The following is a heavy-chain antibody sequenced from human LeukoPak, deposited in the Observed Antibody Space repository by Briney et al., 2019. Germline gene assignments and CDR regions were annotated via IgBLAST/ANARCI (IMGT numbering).Heavy chain of an antibody. CDR1: GGSFSGYY. V-gene: IGHV4-34*01. CDR2: INHSGST. Sequence: SETLSLTYAVYGGSFSGYYWSWIRQPPGKGLEWIGEINHSGSTNYNPSLKSRVTISVDTSKNQFSLKLSSVTAADTAVYYCASYSYGYRRPRPGFDYWGQGTLVTVSS. D-gene: IGHD5-18*01. CDR3: ASYSYGYRRPRPGFDY. J-gene: IGHJ4*02.